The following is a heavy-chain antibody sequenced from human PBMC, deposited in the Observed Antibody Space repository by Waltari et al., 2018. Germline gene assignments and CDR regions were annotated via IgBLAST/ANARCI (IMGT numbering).Heavy chain of an antibody. CDR3: ARERNDILTEPNWFDP. Sequence: QVQLVQSGAEVKKPGSSVKVSCKASGGTFSSYAISWVRQAPGQGLEWMGGIIPIFGTANYAQKFQGRVTITADESTSTAYMELRSLRSDDTAVYYCARERNDILTEPNWFDPWGQGTLVTVSS. CDR1: GGTFSSYA. V-gene: IGHV1-69*01. D-gene: IGHD3-9*01. J-gene: IGHJ5*02. CDR2: IIPIFGTA.